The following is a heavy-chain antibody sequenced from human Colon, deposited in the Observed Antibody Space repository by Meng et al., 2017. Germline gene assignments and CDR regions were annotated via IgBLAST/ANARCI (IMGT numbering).Heavy chain of an antibody. CDR3: ARDERGGPFYFKY. Sequence: QVQLVQSGAEVKKPGASVKVSCKASGYSFNNYGMHWVRQAPGQGLEWMGWIYVDSADAHFSQKIQGRATISRDTSASIVYLELSSLRSEDTAVYFCARDERGGPFYFKYWGQGTLVTSPQ. V-gene: IGHV1-3*01. J-gene: IGHJ4*02. CDR2: IYVDSADA. CDR1: GYSFNNYG.